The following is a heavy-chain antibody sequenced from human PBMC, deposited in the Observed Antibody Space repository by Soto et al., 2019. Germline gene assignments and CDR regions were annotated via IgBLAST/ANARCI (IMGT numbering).Heavy chain of an antibody. Sequence: PSQTLSLTCTVPGGSISSYYWSWIRQPPGKGLEWIGYIYYSGSTNYNPSLKSRVTISVDTSKNQFSLKLSSVTAADTAVYYCVTGRHYYYYGMDVWGQGTTVTVSS. D-gene: IGHD3-10*01. V-gene: IGHV4-59*01. CDR1: GGSISSYY. J-gene: IGHJ6*02. CDR3: VTGRHYYYYGMDV. CDR2: IYYSGST.